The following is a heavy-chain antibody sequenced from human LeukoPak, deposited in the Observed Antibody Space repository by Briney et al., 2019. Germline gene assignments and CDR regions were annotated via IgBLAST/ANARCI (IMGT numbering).Heavy chain of an antibody. D-gene: IGHD2-15*01. Sequence: GGSLRLSCAASGFTFSTFGINWVRQAPGKGLEFVSSISSDSVHIYYADSVKGRFAVSRDNAKNLVYLQMCSLRAEDTAVYYCTRDGSGSGDYWGQGTLVTVSS. J-gene: IGHJ4*02. CDR3: TRDGSGSGDY. V-gene: IGHV3-21*04. CDR2: ISSDSVHI. CDR1: GFTFSTFG.